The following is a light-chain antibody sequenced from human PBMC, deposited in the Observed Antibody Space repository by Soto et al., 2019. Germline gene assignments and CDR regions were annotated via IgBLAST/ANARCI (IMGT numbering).Light chain of an antibody. CDR2: RDS. CDR3: AAWDGSLRGWV. CDR1: SSSIGSNY. Sequence: QSVLTQPPSASGTPGQRVTISCSESSSSIGSNYIYWYQQLPETAPKLLIYRDSQRPSGVPDRFSGSKSGTSASLAISGLRSEDEADYYCAAWDGSLRGWVFGGGTKLTVL. J-gene: IGLJ3*02. V-gene: IGLV1-47*01.